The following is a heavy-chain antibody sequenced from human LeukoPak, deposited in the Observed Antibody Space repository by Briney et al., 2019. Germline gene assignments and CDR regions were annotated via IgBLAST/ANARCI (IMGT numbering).Heavy chain of an antibody. CDR2: INPSGGST. J-gene: IGHJ4*02. V-gene: IGHV1-46*01. CDR3: ARGYYYDSSGYYGDFDY. Sequence: GASVKVSCKASGYTFTSYYMHWVRQAPGQGLEWMGIINPSGGSTSYAQKFQGRVTMTRDMSTSTVYMELSSLRSEDTAVYYCARGYYYDSSGYYGDFDYWGQGTLVTVSS. CDR1: GYTFTSYY. D-gene: IGHD3-22*01.